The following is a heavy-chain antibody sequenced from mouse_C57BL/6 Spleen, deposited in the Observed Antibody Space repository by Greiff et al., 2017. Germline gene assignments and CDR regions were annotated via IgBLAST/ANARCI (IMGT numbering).Heavy chain of an antibody. D-gene: IGHD1-1*01. CDR3: ARSGYYYGSSYDWYFDV. V-gene: IGHV1-54*01. CDR2: INPGSGGT. CDR1: GYAFTNYL. Sequence: VQLKESGAELVRPGTSVKVSCKASGYAFTNYLIAWVKQRPGQGLEWIGVINPGSGGTNYNEQFKGKATLTADKSSSTAYMQLSSLTSEDSAVYFCARSGYYYGSSYDWYFDVWGTGTTVTVSS. J-gene: IGHJ1*03.